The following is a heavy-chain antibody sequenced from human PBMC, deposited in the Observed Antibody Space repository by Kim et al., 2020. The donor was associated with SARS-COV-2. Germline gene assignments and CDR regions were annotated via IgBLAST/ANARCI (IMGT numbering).Heavy chain of an antibody. CDR2: INHSGST. CDR1: GGSFSGYY. D-gene: IGHD3-10*01. CDR3: AREAVGYYYGSGSYLGYGMDV. Sequence: SETLSLTCAVYGGSFSGYYWSWIRQPPGKGLEWIGEINHSGSTNYNPSLKSRVTISVDTSKNQFSLKLSSVTAADTAVYYCAREAVGYYYGSGSYLGYGMDVWGQGTTVTVSS. V-gene: IGHV4-34*01. J-gene: IGHJ6*02.